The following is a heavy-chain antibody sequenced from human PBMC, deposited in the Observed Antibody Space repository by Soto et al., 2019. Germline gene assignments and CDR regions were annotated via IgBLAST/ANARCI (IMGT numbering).Heavy chain of an antibody. Sequence: PGGSLRLSCAASGFTFSSYSMNWVRQAPGKGLEWVSSISSSSSYIYYADSVKGRFTISRDNAKNSLYLQMNSLRAEDTAVYYCARCLGRSSTSVIYYGMDVWGQGTTVTVSS. D-gene: IGHD2-2*01. CDR2: ISSSSSYI. V-gene: IGHV3-21*01. J-gene: IGHJ6*02. CDR1: GFTFSSYS. CDR3: ARCLGRSSTSVIYYGMDV.